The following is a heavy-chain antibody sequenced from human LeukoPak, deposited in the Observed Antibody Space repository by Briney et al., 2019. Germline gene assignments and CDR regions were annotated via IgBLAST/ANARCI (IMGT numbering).Heavy chain of an antibody. J-gene: IGHJ4*02. CDR3: AKSATVLWFGELIWSYFDY. V-gene: IGHV3-23*01. D-gene: IGHD3-10*01. Sequence: GGSLRLSCEASGLTLSSHAMNWVRLAPGKGLEWVSGISSGGSALHYADSVRGRFTISRDSSRNTLHLQMNSLRAEDTAVYYCAKSATVLWFGELIWSYFDYWGQGTLVTVSS. CDR2: ISSGGSAL. CDR1: GLTLSSHA.